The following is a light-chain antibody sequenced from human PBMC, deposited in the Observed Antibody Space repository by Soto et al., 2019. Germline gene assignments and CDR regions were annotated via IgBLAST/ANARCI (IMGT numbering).Light chain of an antibody. V-gene: IGKV1-27*01. CDR3: QNYNSYSQFT. CDR2: GAS. Sequence: DIQMTQSPSSLSASVGDRVTITCRASQGISHYLAWYQQKPGQVPRLLIYGASALHSGVPSRYSGSGSGTDFTLTISSLQPEDVATYYCQNYNSYSQFTFGPGTKVDIK. CDR1: QGISHY. J-gene: IGKJ3*01.